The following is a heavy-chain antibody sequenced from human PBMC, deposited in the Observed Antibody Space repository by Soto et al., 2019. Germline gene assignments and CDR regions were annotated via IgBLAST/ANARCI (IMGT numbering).Heavy chain of an antibody. V-gene: IGHV1-46*01. CDR3: ARESPEGAYGDPFDY. J-gene: IGHJ4*02. Sequence: RASVKVSCKASGYTFTSYYMHWVRQAPGQGLEWMGIINPSGGSTSYAQKFQGRVTMTRDTSTSTVYMELSSLRSEDTAVYYCARESPEGAYGDPFDYWGQGTLVTVSS. CDR1: GYTFTSYY. CDR2: INPSGGST. D-gene: IGHD4-17*01.